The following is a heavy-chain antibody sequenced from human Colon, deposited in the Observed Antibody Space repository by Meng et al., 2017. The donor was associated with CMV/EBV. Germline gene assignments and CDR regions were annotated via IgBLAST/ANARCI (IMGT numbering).Heavy chain of an antibody. CDR3: ARDPIGGHDFWSGYYDS. CDR2: ITWNSGRT. CDR1: GFTFDDYA. J-gene: IGHJ4*02. Sequence: SLKISCAASGFTFDDYAMHWVRQAPGKGLEWVSSITWNSGRTGYVDSVEGRFTISRDNAKNSLYLQMNGLRAEDTAVYYCARDPIGGHDFWSGYYDSWGQGALVTVSS. D-gene: IGHD3-3*01. V-gene: IGHV3-9*01.